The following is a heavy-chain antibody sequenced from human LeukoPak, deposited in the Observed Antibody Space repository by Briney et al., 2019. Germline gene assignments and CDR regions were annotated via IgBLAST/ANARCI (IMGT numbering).Heavy chain of an antibody. J-gene: IGHJ5*02. CDR2: IIPISGTT. CDR1: GDTYRNYA. Sequence: SVTVSCKASGDTYRNYAISWVRQAPGQGLEWMGGIIPISGTTNYAQKFQGRVTITTDESTITVYIELSSLRFEDTAVYYCARAPGSSWDWFDPWGQGTLVTVSS. CDR3: ARAPGSSWDWFDP. V-gene: IGHV1-69*05. D-gene: IGHD6-13*01.